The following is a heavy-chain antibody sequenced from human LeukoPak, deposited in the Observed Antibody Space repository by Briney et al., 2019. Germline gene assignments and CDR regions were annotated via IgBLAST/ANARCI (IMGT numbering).Heavy chain of an antibody. Sequence: SETLSLTCAVYGESFKDYYWNWIRQPPGKGLEWIGEINHSGSTNYNPSLKSRVTISVDTSKNQFSLKLSSVTAADTAVYYCARDRERGYFDYWGQGTLVTVSS. J-gene: IGHJ4*02. CDR1: GESFKDYY. V-gene: IGHV4-34*01. D-gene: IGHD1-1*01. CDR2: INHSGST. CDR3: ARDRERGYFDY.